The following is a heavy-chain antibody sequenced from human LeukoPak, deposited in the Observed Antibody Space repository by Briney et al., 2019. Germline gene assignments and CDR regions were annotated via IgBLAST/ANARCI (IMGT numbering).Heavy chain of an antibody. CDR1: GFTFSSYG. V-gene: IGHV3-33*01. Sequence: GGSLRLSCAASGFTFSSYGMHWVRQAPGKGLEWVAVIWYDGSNKYYADSVKGRFTISRDNSKNTLYLQMNSLRAEDTAVYYPAAGGYYYYGMDVWGQGTTVTVSS. CDR3: AAGGYYYYGMDV. J-gene: IGHJ6*02. D-gene: IGHD3-10*01. CDR2: IWYDGSNK.